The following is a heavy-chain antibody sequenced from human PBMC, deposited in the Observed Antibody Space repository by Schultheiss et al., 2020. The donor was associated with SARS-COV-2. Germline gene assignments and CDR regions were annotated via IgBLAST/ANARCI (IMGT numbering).Heavy chain of an antibody. J-gene: IGHJ6*02. D-gene: IGHD6-6*01. CDR1: GYTFTSYD. Sequence: ASVKVSCKASGYTFTSYDINWVRQATGQGLEWMGWMNPNSGNTNYAQKLQGRVTMTRNTSISTAYMELSSLRSEDTAVYYCARNGRQQLVYYYYGMDVWGQGATVTVSS. V-gene: IGHV1-8*01. CDR3: ARNGRQQLVYYYYGMDV. CDR2: MNPNSGNT.